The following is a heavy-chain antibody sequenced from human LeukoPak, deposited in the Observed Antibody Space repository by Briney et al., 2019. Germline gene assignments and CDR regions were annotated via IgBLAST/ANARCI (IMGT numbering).Heavy chain of an antibody. J-gene: IGHJ4*02. CDR2: ISYDGSNK. CDR1: GFTFSSYA. V-gene: IGHV3-30*07. CDR3: ARDYPSDGGHTPHFFDY. Sequence: GRSLRLSCAASGFTFSSYAMHWVRQAPGKGLEWVAVISYDGSNKYYADSVKGRFTISRDNAKNSLYLQMNSLRAEDTAVYYCARDYPSDGGHTPHFFDYWGQGTLVTVSS. D-gene: IGHD2-15*01.